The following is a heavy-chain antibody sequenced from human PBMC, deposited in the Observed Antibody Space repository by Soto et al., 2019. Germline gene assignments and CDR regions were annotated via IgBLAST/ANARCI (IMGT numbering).Heavy chain of an antibody. CDR2: IIPILGIA. CDR3: ARAYYYGSGTYYYYYMDV. Sequence: GAXVKVSCKASGGTCSSYTIRWVRQAPGQGLEWMGRIIPILGIANYAQKFQGRVTITADKSTSTAYMELSSLRSEDTAVYYCARAYYYGSGTYYYYYMDVWGKGTTVTVSS. D-gene: IGHD3-10*01. V-gene: IGHV1-69*02. J-gene: IGHJ6*03. CDR1: GGTCSSYT.